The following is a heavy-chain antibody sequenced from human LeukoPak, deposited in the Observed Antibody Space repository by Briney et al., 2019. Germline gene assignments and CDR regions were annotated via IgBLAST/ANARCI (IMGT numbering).Heavy chain of an antibody. CDR2: IKSKTDGGTT. CDR3: TTPGRDVLLWFGESDAFDI. CDR1: GFTFSNAW. D-gene: IGHD3-10*01. V-gene: IGHV3-15*01. J-gene: IGHJ3*02. Sequence: GSLRLSCAASGFTFSNAWMSWVRQAPGTGLEWVGRIKSKTDGGTTDYAAPVKGRFTISRDDSKNTLYLQMNSLKTEDTAVYYCTTPGRDVLLWFGESDAFDIWGQGTMVTVSS.